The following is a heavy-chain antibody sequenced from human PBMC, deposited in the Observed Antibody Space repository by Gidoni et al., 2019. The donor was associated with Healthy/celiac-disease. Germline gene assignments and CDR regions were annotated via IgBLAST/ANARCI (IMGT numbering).Heavy chain of an antibody. V-gene: IGHV4-34*01. Sequence: QVQLQPWGAGLLKPSETLSLTCAVYGGSFSGYYWRWIRQPPGKGLEWIGAINHSGSTNYNPYLKRRVTISVEKSKNQFSLKLSSGTAADTAVYYCAREPDVYSSSWGFEYWGQGTLVTVYS. CDR1: GGSFSGYY. D-gene: IGHD6-6*01. CDR2: INHSGST. J-gene: IGHJ4*02. CDR3: AREPDVYSSSWGFEY.